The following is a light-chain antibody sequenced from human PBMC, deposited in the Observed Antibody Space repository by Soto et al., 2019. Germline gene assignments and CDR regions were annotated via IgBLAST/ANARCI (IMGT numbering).Light chain of an antibody. CDR1: SGDVGGFNY. CDR3: SSYTSSSTLYV. V-gene: IGLV2-14*01. CDR2: EVS. Sequence: QSALTQPASVSGSPGQSITISCTGTSGDVGGFNYVSWYQHHPGKAPKLMIYEVSNRPSGVSNRFSGSKSGNTASLTISRLQAEDDADYYCSSYTSSSTLYVFGTGTKVTVL. J-gene: IGLJ1*01.